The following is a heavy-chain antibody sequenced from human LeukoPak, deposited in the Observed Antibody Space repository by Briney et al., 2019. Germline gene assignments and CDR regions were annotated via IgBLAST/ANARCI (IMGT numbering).Heavy chain of an antibody. J-gene: IGHJ4*02. CDR2: IRSKANSYAT. V-gene: IGHV3-73*01. CDR3: TRGGSGSYLTH. CDR1: GFTFSGSA. Sequence: GGSLRLSCAASGFTFSGSAMHWVRQAPGKGLEWVGRIRSKANSYATAYAASVKGRFTISRDDSKNTAYLQMNSLKTEDTAVYYCTRGGSGSYLTHWGQGTLVTVSS. D-gene: IGHD3-10*01.